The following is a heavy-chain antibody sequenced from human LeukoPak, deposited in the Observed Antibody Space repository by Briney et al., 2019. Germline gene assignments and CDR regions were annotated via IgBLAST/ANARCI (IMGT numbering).Heavy chain of an antibody. CDR3: ARDLMITADKGGGAFDI. Sequence: PSETLSLTCTVSGGSISSYYWSWIRQPPGKGLEWIGYIYYSGSTNYNPSLKSRVTISVDTSKNQFSLKLSSVTAADTAVYYCARDLMITADKGGGAFDIWGQGTMVTVSS. V-gene: IGHV4-59*01. D-gene: IGHD3-16*01. CDR2: IYYSGST. J-gene: IGHJ3*02. CDR1: GGSISSYY.